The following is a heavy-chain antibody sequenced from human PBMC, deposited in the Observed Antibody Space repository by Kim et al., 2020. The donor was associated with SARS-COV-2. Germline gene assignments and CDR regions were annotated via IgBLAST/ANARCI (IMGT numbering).Heavy chain of an antibody. V-gene: IGHV4-38-2*02. Sequence: SETLSLTCTVSGYSISSGYYWGWIRQPPGKGLEWIGSIYHSGSTYYNPSLKSRVTISVDTSKNQFSLKLSSVTAADTAVYYCARSTMIVVVIPDNWFDPWGQGTLVTVSS. CDR3: ARSTMIVVVIPDNWFDP. D-gene: IGHD3-22*01. CDR2: IYHSGST. CDR1: GYSISSGYY. J-gene: IGHJ5*02.